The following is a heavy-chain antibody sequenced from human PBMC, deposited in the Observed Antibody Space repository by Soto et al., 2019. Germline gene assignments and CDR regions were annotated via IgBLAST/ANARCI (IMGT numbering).Heavy chain of an antibody. Sequence: PGGSLRLSCAASGFIFSDFGMHWVRQAPGKGLEWVAVIWSDGSIKYYADSVKGRFSISRDNDNDTLYLRMDSLRADDTAVYYCARGNINTFGVLITIPFDSWGQGTLVTVSS. CDR3: ARGNINTFGVLITIPFDS. CDR2: IWSDGSIK. D-gene: IGHD3-3*02. V-gene: IGHV3-33*01. CDR1: GFIFSDFG. J-gene: IGHJ4*02.